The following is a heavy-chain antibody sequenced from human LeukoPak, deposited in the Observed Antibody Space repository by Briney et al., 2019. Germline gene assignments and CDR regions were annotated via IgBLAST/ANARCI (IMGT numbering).Heavy chain of an antibody. CDR3: ARAFAVMVGRQRYNWFDP. J-gene: IGHJ5*02. V-gene: IGHV4-31*03. Sequence: PSETLSLTCTVSGGSISSGGYYWSWIRQHPGKGLEWIGYIYYSGSTYYNPSLKSRVTISVDTSKNQFSLKLSSVTAADTAVYYCARAFAVMVGRQRYNWFDPWGQGTLVTVSS. CDR2: IYYSGST. CDR1: GGSISSGGYY. D-gene: IGHD5-18*01.